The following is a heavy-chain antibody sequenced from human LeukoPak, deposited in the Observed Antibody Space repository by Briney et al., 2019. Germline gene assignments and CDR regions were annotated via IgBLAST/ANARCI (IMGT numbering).Heavy chain of an antibody. CDR3: ARDGGATIRGDYFDY. Sequence: SETLSLTCTVSGGSISNYYWSWIRQPPGKGLEWIGFLYNSGSTTYNPSLKSRVTISVDTSKNQFSLKLSSVTAADTAVYYCARDGGATIRGDYFDYWGQGTLVTASS. CDR2: LYNSGST. J-gene: IGHJ4*02. CDR1: GGSISNYY. D-gene: IGHD5-12*01. V-gene: IGHV4-59*01.